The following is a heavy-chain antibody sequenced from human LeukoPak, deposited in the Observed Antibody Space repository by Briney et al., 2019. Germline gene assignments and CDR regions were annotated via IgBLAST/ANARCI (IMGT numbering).Heavy chain of an antibody. CDR1: GFTFSNYG. Sequence: GGSLRLSCVASGFTFSNYGMSWVRQAPGKGLELVSRISFSGANTYYADSVRGRFTISRDKSKNTLFLQMNSLRAEDTAVYYCAKGGYDYAEYVDYWGQGTLVTVSS. CDR2: ISFSGANT. V-gene: IGHV3-23*01. D-gene: IGHD3-16*01. CDR3: AKGGYDYAEYVDY. J-gene: IGHJ4*02.